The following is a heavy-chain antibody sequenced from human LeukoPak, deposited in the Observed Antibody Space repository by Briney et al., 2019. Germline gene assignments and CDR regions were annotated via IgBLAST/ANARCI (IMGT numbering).Heavy chain of an antibody. CDR1: GFTFSSYG. CDR3: AKSSVRVVVTANFDY. J-gene: IGHJ4*02. V-gene: IGHV3-23*01. CDR2: ISGSGGST. D-gene: IGHD2-21*02. Sequence: GGSLRLSCAASGFTFSSYGMSWVRQAPGKGLEWVSAISGSGGSTYYADSVKGRFTISRDNSKNTLNMQMNSLRAEDTAVYYCAKSSVRVVVTANFDYWGQGTLVTVSS.